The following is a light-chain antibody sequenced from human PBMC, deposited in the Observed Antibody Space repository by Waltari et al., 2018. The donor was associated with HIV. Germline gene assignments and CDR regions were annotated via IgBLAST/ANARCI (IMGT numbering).Light chain of an antibody. Sequence: QSALTQAASVSGSPGQSMTISCTGSSSDIGAYNYVSWYQQHPDNVPTLVSHEVSNRARGIAQRASGSKSGNTAALSISGLQEDDEASYYCSSYTASSTLDVVFGGGTRLTVL. V-gene: IGLV2-14*03. CDR2: EVS. J-gene: IGLJ2*01. CDR3: SSYTASSTLDVV. CDR1: SSDIGAYNY.